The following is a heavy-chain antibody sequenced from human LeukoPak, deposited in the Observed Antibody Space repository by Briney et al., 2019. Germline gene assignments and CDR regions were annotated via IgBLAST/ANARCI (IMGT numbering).Heavy chain of an antibody. CDR1: GDSISNYY. CDR3: ARGLKVGNTGYYLDY. V-gene: IGHV4-59*01. CDR2: IYYSGST. J-gene: IGHJ4*02. Sequence: KPSETLSLTCTVSGDSISNYYWSWVRQPPGEGLEWIGYIYYSGSTNYNPSLKSRVTMSVDTSKNQFSLKLTSVTAADTALYYCARGLKVGNTGYYLDYWGQGTLVTVSP. D-gene: IGHD2/OR15-2a*01.